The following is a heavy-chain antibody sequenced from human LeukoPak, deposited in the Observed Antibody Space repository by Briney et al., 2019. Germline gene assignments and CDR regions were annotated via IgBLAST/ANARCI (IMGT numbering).Heavy chain of an antibody. D-gene: IGHD3-10*01. J-gene: IGHJ4*02. V-gene: IGHV3-30*18. CDR3: AKGRYYGSGSLSPEFDS. Sequence: PGGPLRLPCAPSGFTFITFAMHGARQAPGRGLDWVAVISNDGTNQYFADSVKGRFTISRDNSKNTLYLQMNSLRPEDTAVYFCAKGRYYGSGSLSPEFDSWGQGTLLTVSS. CDR1: GFTFITFA. CDR2: ISNDGTNQ.